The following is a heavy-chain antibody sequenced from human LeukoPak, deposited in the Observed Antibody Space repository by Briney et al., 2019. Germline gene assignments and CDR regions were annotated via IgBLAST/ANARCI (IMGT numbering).Heavy chain of an antibody. CDR2: IWYDGSNK. CDR1: GFTFSTYA. V-gene: IGHV3-33*06. D-gene: IGHD2-2*01. CDR3: AKDLLGYCSSTSCSHPDY. J-gene: IGHJ4*02. Sequence: GGSLRLSCAASGFTFSTYAIHWVRQAPGKGLEWVAVIWYDGSNKYYADSVKGRFTISRDNSKNTLYLQMNSLRAEDTAVYYCAKDLLGYCSSTSCSHPDYWGQGTLVTVSS.